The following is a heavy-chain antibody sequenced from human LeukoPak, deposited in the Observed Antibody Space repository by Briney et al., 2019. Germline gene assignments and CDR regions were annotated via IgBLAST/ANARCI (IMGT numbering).Heavy chain of an antibody. V-gene: IGHV3-33*01. J-gene: IGHJ4*02. D-gene: IGHD6-19*01. CDR2: LWDGGSKQ. CDR3: ARLYSSGWETLGY. Sequence: GGSLRLSCAASGFTFTTYDIHWVRQAPGKGLEWVAFLWDGGSKQYHADSVKGRFTISRDNSKNTLYLQMNSLRAEDTAVYYCARLYSSGWETLGYWGQGTLVTVSS. CDR1: GFTFTTYD.